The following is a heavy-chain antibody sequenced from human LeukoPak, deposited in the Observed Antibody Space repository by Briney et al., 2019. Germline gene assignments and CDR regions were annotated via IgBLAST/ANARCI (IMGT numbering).Heavy chain of an antibody. CDR1: GFTFSSYA. J-gene: IGHJ6*02. CDR3: AKAQYSSSWYGFYYPSDYYGMDV. D-gene: IGHD6-13*01. CDR2: ISGSGGST. V-gene: IGHV3-23*01. Sequence: PGGSLRLSCAASGFTFSSYAMSWVRQAPGKGLEWVSAISGSGGSTYYADSVKGRFTISRDNSKNTLYLQMNSLRAEDTAVYYCAKAQYSSSWYGFYYPSDYYGMDVWGQGTTVTVSS.